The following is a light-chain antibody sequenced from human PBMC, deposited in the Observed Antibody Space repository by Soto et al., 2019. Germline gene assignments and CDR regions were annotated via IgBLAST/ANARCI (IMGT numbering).Light chain of an antibody. CDR2: EVN. CDR3: SSYAGSNWYV. V-gene: IGLV2-8*01. Sequence: QSALTQPPSASGSPGQSVTISCTGTNSDVGGYYVSWYQQYPGKAPKLIIDEVNERPSGVPDRFSGSKSGNTASLTVSGLQTADEADYYCSSYAGSNWYVFGTGTKLTVL. CDR1: NSDVGGYY. J-gene: IGLJ1*01.